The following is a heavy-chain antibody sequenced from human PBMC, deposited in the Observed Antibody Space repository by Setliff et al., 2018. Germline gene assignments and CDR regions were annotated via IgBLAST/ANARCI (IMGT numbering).Heavy chain of an antibody. V-gene: IGHV3-30*02. CDR3: ARVGSKPQLGWFDP. J-gene: IGHJ5*02. CDR1: GFTFSSYG. Sequence: PGGSLRLSCAASGFTFSSYGMHWVRQAPGKGLEWVAFIRYDGSNKYYADSVKGRFTISRDNSKNTLYLQMNSLRAEDTAVYYCARVGSKPQLGWFDPWGQGTLVTVSS. D-gene: IGHD1-26*01. CDR2: IRYDGSNK.